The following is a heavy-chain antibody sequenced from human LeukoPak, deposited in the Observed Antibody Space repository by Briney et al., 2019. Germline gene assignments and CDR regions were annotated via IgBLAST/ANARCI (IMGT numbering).Heavy chain of an antibody. D-gene: IGHD4-11*01. J-gene: IGHJ5*02. V-gene: IGHV4-4*07. CDR1: DGSISNYY. CDR3: ARSLKMTYSWLDP. CDR2: IYTSGTT. Sequence: SETLSLTCTVSDGSISNYYWNWIRQPAGKGLEWIGRIYTSGTTNYNPSLKTRVTISLDKSKNQFSLKLSSVTAADTAVYYCARSLKMTYSWLDPWGKGAQVTVSS.